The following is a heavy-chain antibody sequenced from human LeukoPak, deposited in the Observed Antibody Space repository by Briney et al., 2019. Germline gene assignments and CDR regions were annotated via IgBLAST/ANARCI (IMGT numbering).Heavy chain of an antibody. Sequence: SETLSLTCTVSGGSISSSSYYWGWIRQPPGKGLEWIGSIYYSGSTYYNPSLKSRVTISVDTSKNQFSLKLSSVTAADTAVYYCARTYGLYYYYYMDVWGKGTTVTISS. CDR2: IYYSGST. V-gene: IGHV4-39*07. D-gene: IGHD4-17*01. CDR3: ARTYGLYYYYYMDV. CDR1: GGSISSSSYY. J-gene: IGHJ6*03.